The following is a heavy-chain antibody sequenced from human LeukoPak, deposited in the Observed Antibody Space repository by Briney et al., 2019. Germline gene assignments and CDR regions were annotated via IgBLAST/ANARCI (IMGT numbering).Heavy chain of an antibody. CDR2: IFTSGST. J-gene: IGHJ5*02. V-gene: IGHV3-66*03. CDR1: GFSVRSPY. D-gene: IGHD3-10*01. CDR3: TRDRAGTQSWVEFDL. Sequence: PGGSLRLTCAASGFSVRSPYKSWVRQAPGKGLEWVSLIFTSGSTFYADSVMGRFPISRDNSKNTLFLQMNSLRAEDSAVYYCTRDRAGTQSWVEFDLWGQGTLVTVSS.